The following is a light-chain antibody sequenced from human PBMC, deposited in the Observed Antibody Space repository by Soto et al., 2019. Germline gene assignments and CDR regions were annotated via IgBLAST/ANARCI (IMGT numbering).Light chain of an antibody. Sequence: QSALTQPASVSGSPGQSITISCTGTRSDVGSYNLVSWYQHHPGKAPKFIIYEDNKRPSGVSNRFSGSKSGNTASLTISGLQAEDEADYYCCAFVRSNALLFGGGTQLTVL. V-gene: IGLV2-23*01. J-gene: IGLJ7*01. CDR1: RSDVGSYNL. CDR2: EDN. CDR3: CAFVRSNALL.